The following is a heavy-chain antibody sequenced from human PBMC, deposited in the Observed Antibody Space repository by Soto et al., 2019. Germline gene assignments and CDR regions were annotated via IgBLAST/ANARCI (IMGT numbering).Heavy chain of an antibody. V-gene: IGHV2-26*01. CDR1: GFSLSNARMG. J-gene: IGHJ6*02. D-gene: IGHD6-25*01. Sequence: QVTLKESGPVLVKPTETLTLTCTVSGFSLSNARMGVSWIRQPPGKALEWLAHIFSNDEKSYSTSLKSRLTISKDTSKSQVVLTMTNMDPVDTATYYGARSPGYPHYYYYGMDVWGQGTTVTVSS. CDR3: ARSPGYPHYYYYGMDV. CDR2: IFSNDEK.